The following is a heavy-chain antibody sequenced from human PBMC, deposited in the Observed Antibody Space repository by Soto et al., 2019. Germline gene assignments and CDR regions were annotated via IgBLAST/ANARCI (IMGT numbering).Heavy chain of an antibody. Sequence: QVQLVQAGAEVKKPGSSVKVSCKASGGTFSSYAISWVRQAPGQGLEWMGGIIPIFGTANYAQKFQGRVTNTADESTSTAYMELSSLRSEDTAVYYCATMKGGYQYYCYGMDVWGQGTTVTVSS. V-gene: IGHV1-69*12. CDR2: IIPIFGTA. CDR1: GGTFSSYA. J-gene: IGHJ6*02. D-gene: IGHD3-16*02. CDR3: ATMKGGYQYYCYGMDV.